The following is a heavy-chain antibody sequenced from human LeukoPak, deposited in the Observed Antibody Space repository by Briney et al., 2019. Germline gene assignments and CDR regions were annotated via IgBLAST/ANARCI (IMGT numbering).Heavy chain of an antibody. J-gene: IGHJ4*02. CDR2: IFYSGST. D-gene: IGHD5-24*01. Sequence: SETLSLTCAVSGGSISNYYWSWIRQPPGKGLEWIGYIFYSGSTNYNPSLKSRVTISIDTSKNQFSLRLSSVTAADTAVYYCARALSTSWLDYWGQGTLVTVSS. V-gene: IGHV4-59*01. CDR3: ARALSTSWLDY. CDR1: GGSISNYY.